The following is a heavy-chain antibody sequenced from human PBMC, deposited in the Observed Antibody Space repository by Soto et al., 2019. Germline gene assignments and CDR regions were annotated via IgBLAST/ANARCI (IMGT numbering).Heavy chain of an antibody. J-gene: IGHJ5*02. Sequence: GSLRLSCAASGFTFSDYYMTWIRQAPGKGLECISYMSNSDRTIYYADSVKGRFTISRDNAKNSLYLQMNSLRAEDTAVYYCARALGYYGSSGYYYEGPWFDPWGQGTLVTVSS. CDR3: ARALGYYGSSGYYYEGPWFDP. D-gene: IGHD3-22*01. CDR1: GFTFSDYY. CDR2: MSNSDRTI. V-gene: IGHV3-11*01.